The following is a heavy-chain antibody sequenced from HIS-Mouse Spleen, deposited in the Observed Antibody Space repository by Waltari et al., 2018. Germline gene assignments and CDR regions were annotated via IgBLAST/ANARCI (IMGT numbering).Heavy chain of an antibody. J-gene: IGHJ6*02. CDR3: ARVTMWVPVRSGMDV. Sequence: QVQLVQSGAEVKKPGASVKVSCKASGYTFTGHYMHWVRRAPGQGLEWMGWINPNSGGTNYAQKFQGRVTMTRDTSISTAYMELSRLRSDDTAVYYCARVTMWVPVRSGMDVWGQGTTVTVSS. CDR2: INPNSGGT. V-gene: IGHV1-2*02. D-gene: IGHD2-2*01. CDR1: GYTFTGHY.